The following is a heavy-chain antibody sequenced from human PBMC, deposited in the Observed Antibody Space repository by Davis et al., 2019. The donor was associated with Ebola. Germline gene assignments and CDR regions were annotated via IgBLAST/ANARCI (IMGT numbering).Heavy chain of an antibody. CDR1: GGSFSGYY. Sequence: PSETLSLTCAVYGGSFSGYYWSWIRQPPGKGLEWIGEINHSGSTNYNPSLKSRVTISVDTSKNQFSLKLSSVTAADTAVYYCAATLVVLVPAAMQYYYYYGMDVWGQGTTVTVSS. CDR3: AATLVVLVPAAMQYYYYYGMDV. CDR2: INHSGST. J-gene: IGHJ6*02. V-gene: IGHV4-34*01. D-gene: IGHD2-2*01.